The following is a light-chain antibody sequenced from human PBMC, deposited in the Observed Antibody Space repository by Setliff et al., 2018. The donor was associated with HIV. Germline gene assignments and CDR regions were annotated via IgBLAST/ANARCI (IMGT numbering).Light chain of an antibody. CDR3: CSNTGSNTFV. Sequence: QSVLTQPASVSGSPGQSITISCTGTSNDVGRYDLVSWYQQHPARAPKLIIYQATRRPSGVSNRFSGSKSGNVASLTISGLQAEDEADYYCCSNTGSNTFVVGTGDQGHRP. CDR2: QAT. CDR1: SNDVGRYDL. V-gene: IGLV2-23*01. J-gene: IGLJ1*01.